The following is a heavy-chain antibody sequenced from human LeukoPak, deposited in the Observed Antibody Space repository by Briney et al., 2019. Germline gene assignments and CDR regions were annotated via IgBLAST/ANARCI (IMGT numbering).Heavy chain of an antibody. CDR1: GGSLSDYP. V-gene: IGHV4-34*01. Sequence: SSETLSLTCAVYGGSLSDYPWTWIRQPPGKGLEWIGQIKVGGGIKYHPSLNSRVTMSLDTSKNQFSLKLTSVRAADTAVYYCARGAPGYWGQGTLVTVSS. CDR3: ARGAPGY. CDR2: IKVGGGI. J-gene: IGHJ1*01.